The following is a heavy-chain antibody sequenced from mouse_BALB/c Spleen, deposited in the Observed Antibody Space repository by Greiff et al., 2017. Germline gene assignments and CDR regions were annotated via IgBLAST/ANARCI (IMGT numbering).Heavy chain of an antibody. CDR2: IYPGSGST. CDR3: TREGYDYAMDY. V-gene: IGHV1S22*01. Sequence: LQQPGSELVRPGASVKLSCKASGYTFTSYWMHWVKQRPGQGLEWIGNIYPGSGSTNYDEKFKSKATLTVDTSSSTAYMQLSSLTSEDSAVYYCTREGYDYAMDYWGQGTSGTVSS. CDR1: GYTFTSYW. J-gene: IGHJ4*01. D-gene: IGHD2-2*01.